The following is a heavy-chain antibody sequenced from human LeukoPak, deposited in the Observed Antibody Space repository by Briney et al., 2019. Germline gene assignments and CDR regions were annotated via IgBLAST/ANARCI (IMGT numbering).Heavy chain of an antibody. V-gene: IGHV3-23*01. Sequence: GGSLRLSCAASGFTFSSYAMSWVRQAPGKGLEWVSAISGSGGSIYYADSVKGRFTISRDNSKNTLYLQMNSLRAEDTAVYYCAKSTLLRYFDWLSGDAFDIWGQGTMVTVSS. CDR1: GFTFSSYA. D-gene: IGHD3-9*01. J-gene: IGHJ3*02. CDR3: AKSTLLRYFDWLSGDAFDI. CDR2: ISGSGGSI.